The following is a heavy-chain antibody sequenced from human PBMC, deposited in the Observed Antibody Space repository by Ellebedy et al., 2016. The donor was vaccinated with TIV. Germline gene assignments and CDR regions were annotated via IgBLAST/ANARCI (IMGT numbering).Heavy chain of an antibody. V-gene: IGHV1-46*01. CDR2: IDPRGGRI. J-gene: IGHJ4*02. D-gene: IGHD1-14*01. Sequence: AASVKVSCKASGYSFGSYYLHWVRQAPGQGLEWMGIIDPRGGRIDYAQKFKDRVIMSRDKSTNTVYMELSSLRYEDTAIYYCARADEGEPLDYWGQGTLVTVSS. CDR3: ARADEGEPLDY. CDR1: GYSFGSYY.